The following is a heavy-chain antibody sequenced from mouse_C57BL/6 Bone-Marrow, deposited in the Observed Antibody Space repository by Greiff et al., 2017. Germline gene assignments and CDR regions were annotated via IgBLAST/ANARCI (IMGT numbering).Heavy chain of an antibody. J-gene: IGHJ3*01. V-gene: IGHV14-4*01. D-gene: IGHD2-4*01. CDR3: TTTYDYDDGFAY. Sequence: EVKLQESRAELVRPGASVKLSCTASGFNIKDDYMHWVKQRPEQGLEWIGWIDPENGDTEYASKFQGKATITADTSSNTAYLQLSSLTSEDTAVYYCTTTYDYDDGFAYWGQGTLVTVSA. CDR2: IDPENGDT. CDR1: GFNIKDDY.